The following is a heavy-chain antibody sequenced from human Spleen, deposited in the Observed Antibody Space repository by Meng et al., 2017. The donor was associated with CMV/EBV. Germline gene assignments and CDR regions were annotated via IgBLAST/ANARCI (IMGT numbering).Heavy chain of an antibody. V-gene: IGHV1-69*04. CDR1: VVPFSSYT. J-gene: IGHJ4*02. CDR2: IIPIVGIA. CDR3: ARDEGGWLTAPDY. D-gene: IGHD5-24*01. Sequence: QLDHAVAELKKCGFPVKVSGKASVVPFSSYTINWVRQAPGQGLVWMGRIIPIVGIANYAQKFQGRVTITADKSTSTSYMELSSLRSEDTAVYYCARDEGGWLTAPDYWGQGTLVTVSS.